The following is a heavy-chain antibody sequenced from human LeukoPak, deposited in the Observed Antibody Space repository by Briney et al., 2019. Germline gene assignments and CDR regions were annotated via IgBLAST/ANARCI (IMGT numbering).Heavy chain of an antibody. Sequence: GGSLRLSCAASGFTFDDYAMHWVRQAPGKGLEWVSGISWNSGSIGYADSVKGRFTISRDNAKNTLYLQMNSLRAEDTAVYYCAKDQPSLVVVPAAIDYWGQGTLVTVSS. J-gene: IGHJ4*02. CDR3: AKDQPSLVVVPAAIDY. CDR1: GFTFDDYA. D-gene: IGHD2-2*01. V-gene: IGHV3-9*01. CDR2: ISWNSGSI.